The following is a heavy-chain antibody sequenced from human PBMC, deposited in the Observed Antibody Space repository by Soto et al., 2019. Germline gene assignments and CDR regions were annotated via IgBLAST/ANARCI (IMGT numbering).Heavy chain of an antibody. CDR3: ARDHDFWSGSVPLDV. Sequence: ASVKVSCKASGYTFTSYGISWVRQAPGQGLEWMGWISPYNGNTNYAQKLQGRVTMTTDTSTSTAHMELRSLRSDDTAVYYCARDHDFWSGSVPLDVWGQGTTVTVSS. CDR1: GYTFTSYG. V-gene: IGHV1-18*01. D-gene: IGHD3-3*01. CDR2: ISPYNGNT. J-gene: IGHJ6*02.